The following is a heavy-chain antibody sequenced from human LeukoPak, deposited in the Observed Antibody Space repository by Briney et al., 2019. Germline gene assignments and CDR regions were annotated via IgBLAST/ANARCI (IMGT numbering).Heavy chain of an antibody. D-gene: IGHD6-13*01. CDR1: GFTFSNYL. CDR2: INSDGSTT. Sequence: GGSLRLSCAASGFTFSNYLIQWVRQAPGKRLVWFSRINSDGSTTNYADSVKGRFTISRDNAKSTVYLQVNSLRAEDTAVYYCARGSAAPGLIEYWGQGTLVTVSS. CDR3: ARGSAAPGLIEY. V-gene: IGHV3-74*01. J-gene: IGHJ4*02.